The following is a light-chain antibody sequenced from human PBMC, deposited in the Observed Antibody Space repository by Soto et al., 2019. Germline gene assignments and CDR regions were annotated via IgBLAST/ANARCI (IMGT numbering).Light chain of an antibody. V-gene: IGKV3-20*01. J-gene: IGKJ1*01. Sequence: EIVLTQSPGTLSLSPGERATLSCGASQSVTSNYLAWYQQKPGQAPRLLILGASIRVTGIPDRFIGSGSGTDFTLTITRLEPEDFAVYYCQHYVTSPKTFGQGTKVEVK. CDR1: QSVTSNY. CDR2: GAS. CDR3: QHYVTSPKT.